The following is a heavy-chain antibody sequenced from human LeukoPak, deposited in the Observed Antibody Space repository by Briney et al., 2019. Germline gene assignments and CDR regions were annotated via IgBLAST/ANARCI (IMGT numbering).Heavy chain of an antibody. Sequence: GESLRLSCAASGFTFSSYWMQWVRQAPGQGLVWVSRLSPDGSSTTSADSVKGRFTISRDNAKNTLYLLIVSLRADDTAVYYCTRMSREASVLPDFWGQGTLVTVSS. CDR3: TRMSREASVLPDF. CDR1: GFTFSSYW. J-gene: IGHJ4*02. CDR2: LSPDGSST. V-gene: IGHV3-74*01. D-gene: IGHD5-24*01.